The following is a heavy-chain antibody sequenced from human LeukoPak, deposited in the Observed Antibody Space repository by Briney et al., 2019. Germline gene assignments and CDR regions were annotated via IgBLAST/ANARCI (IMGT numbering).Heavy chain of an antibody. V-gene: IGHV3-30-3*01. CDR3: ARASIAAAGMIDY. D-gene: IGHD6-13*01. CDR2: ISYDGSNK. J-gene: IGHJ4*02. CDR1: GFTFGSYA. Sequence: GRSLRLSCAASGFTFGSYAMHWVRQAPGKGLEWVAVISYDGSNKYYADSVKGRFTISRDNSKNTLYLQMNSLRAEDTAVYYCARASIAAAGMIDYWGQXTLVTVSS.